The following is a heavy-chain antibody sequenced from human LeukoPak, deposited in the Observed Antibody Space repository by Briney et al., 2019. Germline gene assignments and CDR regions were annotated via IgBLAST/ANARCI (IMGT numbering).Heavy chain of an antibody. V-gene: IGHV3-48*04. CDR1: GFTFSTYS. CDR3: ARRVPHWYYGGNSAAFDI. Sequence: GGSLRLSCAVSGFTFSTYSMNWVRQAPGKGLEWVSYISGSSNTKYYADSVKGRFTISRDNAKNSLYLQMNSLRAEDTAVYYCARRVPHWYYGGNSAAFDIWGQGTMVTVSS. CDR2: ISGSSNTK. D-gene: IGHD4-23*01. J-gene: IGHJ3*02.